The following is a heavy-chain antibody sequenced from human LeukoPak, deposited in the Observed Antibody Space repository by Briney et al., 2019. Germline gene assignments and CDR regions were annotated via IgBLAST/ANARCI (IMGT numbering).Heavy chain of an antibody. Sequence: GGSLRLSSAASGFTFSSYGMHWVRQAPGKGLEWVAVISYDGSNKYYADSVKGRFTISRDNSKNTLYLQMNSLRAEDTAVYYCAKGGLTVARTTFFDYWGQGTLVTVSS. CDR2: ISYDGSNK. V-gene: IGHV3-30*18. D-gene: IGHD2/OR15-2a*01. CDR1: GFTFSSYG. J-gene: IGHJ4*02. CDR3: AKGGLTVARTTFFDY.